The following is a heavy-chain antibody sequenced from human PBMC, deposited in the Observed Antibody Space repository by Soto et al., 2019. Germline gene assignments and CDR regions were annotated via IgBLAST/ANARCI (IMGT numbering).Heavy chain of an antibody. CDR1: GGSISSGDYY. J-gene: IGHJ5*02. CDR3: ARERPDGARLDP. V-gene: IGHV4-30-4*01. Sequence: QVQLQESGPGLVKPSQTLSLTCTVSGGSISSGDYYWSWIRQPPGKGLEWIGYIYHSGSTYYNPYIKSRVTISVDTSKNQFSLKLSSVTAADTAVYYCARERPDGARLDPWGQGTLVTVSS. D-gene: IGHD6-6*01. CDR2: IYHSGST.